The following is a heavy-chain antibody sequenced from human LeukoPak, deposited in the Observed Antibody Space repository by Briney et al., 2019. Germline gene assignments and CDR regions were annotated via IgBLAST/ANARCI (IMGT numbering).Heavy chain of an antibody. CDR1: GGTFSSYA. J-gene: IGHJ4*02. D-gene: IGHD3-22*01. CDR3: ARAAPIYYDSSGYPMDY. Sequence: ASVKVSCKASGGTFSSYAISWVRQAPGQGLEWMGGITPIFGTANYAQKFQGRVTITADESTSTAYMELSSLRSEDTAVYYCARAAPIYYDSSGYPMDYWGQGTLVTVSS. V-gene: IGHV1-69*13. CDR2: ITPIFGTA.